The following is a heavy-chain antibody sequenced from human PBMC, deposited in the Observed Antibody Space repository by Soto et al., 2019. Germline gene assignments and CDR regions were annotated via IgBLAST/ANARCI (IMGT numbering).Heavy chain of an antibody. CDR2: ISSSSSTI. J-gene: IGHJ4*02. D-gene: IGHD3-22*01. Sequence: VSLRLSCAASGFTFSTYSMNWVRQAPGKGLEWVSYISSSSSTIFYTDSVKGRFTISRDNAKNSLYLQMNSLRDEDTAVYYCARDSPHYYYDSSGYYIDLGYWGQGTLVTVSS. CDR1: GFTFSTYS. CDR3: ARDSPHYYYDSSGYYIDLGY. V-gene: IGHV3-48*02.